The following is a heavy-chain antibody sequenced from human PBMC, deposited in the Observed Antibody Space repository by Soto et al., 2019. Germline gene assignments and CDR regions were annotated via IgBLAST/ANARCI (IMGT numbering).Heavy chain of an antibody. Sequence: QVQLQQWGAGLLKPSETLSLTCAVYGGSFSGYYWTWIRQAPGKGLEWIGEISHSGGTNYNSFLKSRVTISVDTSKKQFSLILCSVTAADTTVFYCARGRQYFLFWSAYQNEGPHAMDVWGQGTTVTVSS. CDR2: ISHSGGT. J-gene: IGHJ6*02. CDR3: ARGRQYFLFWSAYQNEGPHAMDV. CDR1: GGSFSGYY. D-gene: IGHD3-3*01. V-gene: IGHV4-34*02.